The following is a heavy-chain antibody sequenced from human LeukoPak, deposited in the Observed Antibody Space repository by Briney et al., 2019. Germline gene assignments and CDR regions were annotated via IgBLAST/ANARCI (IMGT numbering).Heavy chain of an antibody. D-gene: IGHD4-17*01. V-gene: IGHV3-7*01. CDR1: GFTISNYW. Sequence: GESLRLSCAASGFTISNYWMSWVRQAPGKGLEWVANIKKDGSGEFYVDSVRGRFTISRDSAKNSLYLQMSSLRVEDTAMYYCARDGDYFDYWGQGTPVTVSS. J-gene: IGHJ4*02. CDR2: IKKDGSGE. CDR3: ARDGDYFDY.